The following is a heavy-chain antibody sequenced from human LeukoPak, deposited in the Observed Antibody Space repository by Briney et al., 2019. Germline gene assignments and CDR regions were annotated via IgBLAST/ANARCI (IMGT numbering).Heavy chain of an antibody. CDR2: INHSGST. Sequence: SETLSLTCAVYGGSFSGYYWSWIRQPPGKGLEWIGEINHSGSTNYNPSLKSRVTISVDTSKNQFSLKLSSVTAADTAVYYCARARLRFLEWLSPFDYWGQGNLVTVSS. D-gene: IGHD3-3*01. CDR3: ARARLRFLEWLSPFDY. J-gene: IGHJ4*02. V-gene: IGHV4-34*01. CDR1: GGSFSGYY.